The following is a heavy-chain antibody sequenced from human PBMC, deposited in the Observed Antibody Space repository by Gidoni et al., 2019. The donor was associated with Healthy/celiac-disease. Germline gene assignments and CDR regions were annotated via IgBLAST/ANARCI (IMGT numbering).Heavy chain of an antibody. V-gene: IGHV3-53*04. CDR3: ARDLDCSSTSCYGGMDV. CDR1: GFTVSSHY. Sequence: EVQLVESGGGLVQPGGSLRLSCAASGFTVSSHYMSWVRQAPGKGLEWVSVIYSGGSTYYADSVKGRFTISRHNSKNTLYLQMNSLRAEDTAVYYCARDLDCSSTSCYGGMDVWGQGTTVTVSS. D-gene: IGHD2-2*01. J-gene: IGHJ6*02. CDR2: IYSGGST.